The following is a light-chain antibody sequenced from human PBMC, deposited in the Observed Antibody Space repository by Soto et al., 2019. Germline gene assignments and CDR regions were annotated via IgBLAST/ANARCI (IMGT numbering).Light chain of an antibody. CDR2: DAS. Sequence: DIQMTQSPSTLSASVGDIVTINFRASQSISSWLACYQQKPGKAPKLLIYDASSLESGVPSRFSGSGSGTEFTLTISSLQPDDFATYYCQQYNSYRWTFGQGTKVDIK. CDR1: QSISSW. CDR3: QQYNSYRWT. J-gene: IGKJ1*01. V-gene: IGKV1-5*01.